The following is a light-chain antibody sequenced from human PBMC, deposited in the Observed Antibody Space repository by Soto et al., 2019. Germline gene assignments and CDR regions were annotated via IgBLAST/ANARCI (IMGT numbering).Light chain of an antibody. CDR3: QQYNGWPWT. CDR2: GAS. Sequence: EIMMTQSPATLSVSPGERATPSCRASQSVSSNLAWYQQKPGQAPRLLMYGASTRATDIPARFSGSGSGTEFTLTITGLQSEDFAVYYCQQYNGWPWTFGLGTKVDIK. J-gene: IGKJ1*01. V-gene: IGKV3-15*01. CDR1: QSVSSN.